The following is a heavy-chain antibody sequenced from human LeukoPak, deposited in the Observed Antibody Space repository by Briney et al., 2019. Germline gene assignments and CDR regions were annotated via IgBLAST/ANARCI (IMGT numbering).Heavy chain of an antibody. CDR2: INAGNGNT. J-gene: IGHJ6*02. Sequence: GASVKVSCKASGYTFTSYAIHWVRQAPGQRLEWMGWINAGNGNTKYSQKFQGRVTITRDTSASTAYMELSSLRSEDTAVYYCARDLLREYGMDVWGQGTTVTVS. CDR1: GYTFTSYA. D-gene: IGHD3-10*01. CDR3: ARDLLREYGMDV. V-gene: IGHV1-3*01.